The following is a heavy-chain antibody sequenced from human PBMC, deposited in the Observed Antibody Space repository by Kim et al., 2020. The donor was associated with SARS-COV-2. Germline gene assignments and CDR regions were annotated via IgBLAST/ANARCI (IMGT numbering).Heavy chain of an antibody. V-gene: IGHV1-3*01. CDR1: GYTFTSYA. D-gene: IGHD2-15*01. CDR3: ARRGVLGYCSGGSCSRSDAFDI. J-gene: IGHJ3*02. CDR2: INAGNGNT. Sequence: ASVKVSCKASGYTFTSYAMHWVRQAPGQRLEWMGWINAGNGNTKYSQKFQGRVTITRDTSASTAYMELSSLRSEDTAVYYCARRGVLGYCSGGSCSRSDAFDIWGQGTMVTVSS.